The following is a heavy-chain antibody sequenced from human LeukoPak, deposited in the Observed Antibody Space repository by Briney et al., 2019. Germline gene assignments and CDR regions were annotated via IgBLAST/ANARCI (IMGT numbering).Heavy chain of an antibody. CDR1: GFTFSSYG. CDR2: IWYDGSNK. D-gene: IGHD6-19*01. Sequence: GRSLRLSCAASGFTFSSYGIHWVRQAPGKGLEWVAVIWYDGSNKYYADSVKGRFTISRDNSKNTLYLQMNSLRAEDTAVYYCAREFREGSGWYRIDYWGQGTLVTVSS. CDR3: AREFREGSGWYRIDY. J-gene: IGHJ4*02. V-gene: IGHV3-33*01.